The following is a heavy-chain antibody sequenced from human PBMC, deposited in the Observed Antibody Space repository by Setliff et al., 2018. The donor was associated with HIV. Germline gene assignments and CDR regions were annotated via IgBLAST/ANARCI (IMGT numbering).Heavy chain of an antibody. CDR3: ARHFPSISLFFGDPGPFDR. CDR1: GDSIRNGGYS. CDR2: IYHSGSS. J-gene: IGHJ4*02. D-gene: IGHD3-10*01. Sequence: SETLSLTCVVSGDSIRNGGYSWTWIRQPPGKGLEWIGFIYHSGSSFYNPSLKSRVTISRDRSANQFSLKLSSVTAADTAVYFCARHFPSISLFFGDPGPFDRWGQGALVTVSS. V-gene: IGHV4-30-2*01.